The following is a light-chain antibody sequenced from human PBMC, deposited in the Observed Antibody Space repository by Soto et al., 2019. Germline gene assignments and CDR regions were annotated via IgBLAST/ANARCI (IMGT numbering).Light chain of an antibody. CDR2: GNT. V-gene: IGLV1-40*01. J-gene: IGLJ2*01. CDR1: SSNTGAGYD. CDR3: QSYDGSLSGVV. Sequence: QPVLTQPPSVSGAPGQRVTISCTGSSSNTGAGYDVHWYQQLPGTAPKLLIYGNTNRPSGVPDRFSGSKSGTSASLAITGLQAEDEADYYCQSYDGSLSGVVFGGGTKVTVL.